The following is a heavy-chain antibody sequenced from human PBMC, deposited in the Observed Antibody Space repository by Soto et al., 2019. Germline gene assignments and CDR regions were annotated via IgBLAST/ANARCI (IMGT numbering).Heavy chain of an antibody. Sequence: GGSLRLSCTASGFTFGDYAMSWFRQAPGKGLEWEGFIRSKAYGGTTEYAASVKGRFTISRDDSKSIAYLQMNSLKTEDTAVYYCSGALYCSSTSCYYYYYYMDVWGKGTTVTVS. CDR2: IRSKAYGGTT. V-gene: IGHV3-49*03. CDR1: GFTFGDYA. J-gene: IGHJ6*03. CDR3: SGALYCSSTSCYYYYYYMDV. D-gene: IGHD2-2*01.